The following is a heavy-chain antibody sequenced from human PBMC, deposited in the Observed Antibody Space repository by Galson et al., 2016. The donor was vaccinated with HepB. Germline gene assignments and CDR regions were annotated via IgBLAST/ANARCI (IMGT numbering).Heavy chain of an antibody. D-gene: IGHD3-10*01. V-gene: IGHV1-8*01. CDR3: ARRGEYYYNGMDI. J-gene: IGHJ6*02. Sequence: SVKVSCKASGYTFSNYDVNWVRQAPGQGLEWMGWLSPKTGNAQSAQKFQDRVTMTRDISINTIYMELTNLRSEDTAVDYCARRGEYYYNGMDIWGQGTTVIVSS. CDR2: LSPKTGNA. CDR1: GYTFSNYD.